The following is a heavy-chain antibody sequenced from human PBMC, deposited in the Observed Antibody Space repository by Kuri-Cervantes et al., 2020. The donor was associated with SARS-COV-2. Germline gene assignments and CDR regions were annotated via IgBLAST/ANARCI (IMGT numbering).Heavy chain of an antibody. J-gene: IGHJ6*02. D-gene: IGHD6-13*01. Sequence: GESLKISCAASGFTFSSYAMSWVRQAPGKGPEWVSEISGSGGRTYYADSVKGRFTISRDNSKNTLYLQMNSLRAEDTAVYYCARDDKNVADYYYGMDVWGQGTTVTVSS. V-gene: IGHV3-23*01. CDR3: ARDDKNVADYYYGMDV. CDR1: GFTFSSYA. CDR2: ISGSGGRT.